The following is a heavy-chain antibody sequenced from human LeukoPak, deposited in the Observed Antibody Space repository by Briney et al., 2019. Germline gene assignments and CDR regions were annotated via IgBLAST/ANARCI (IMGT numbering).Heavy chain of an antibody. CDR3: AKEDGGYSYGYGDFDY. Sequence: GGSLRLSCAASGFTFSSYSMHWVRQAPGKGLEWVAFIRYDGSNKYYADSVKGRFTISRDNSKNTLYLQMNSLRAEDTAVYYCAKEDGGYSYGYGDFDYWGQGTLVTVSS. CDR2: IRYDGSNK. D-gene: IGHD5-18*01. CDR1: GFTFSSYS. V-gene: IGHV3-30*02. J-gene: IGHJ4*02.